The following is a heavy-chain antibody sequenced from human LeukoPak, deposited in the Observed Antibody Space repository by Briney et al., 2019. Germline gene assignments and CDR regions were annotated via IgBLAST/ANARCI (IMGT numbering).Heavy chain of an antibody. V-gene: IGHV3-23*01. CDR3: AKSTSPLYYYYGMDV. D-gene: IGHD2-2*01. J-gene: IGHJ6*02. Sequence: PGGSLRLSCAASGFTFSNYAMSWVRQAPGKGLEWVSTISGSGGSTYYADSVKGRFTISRDNSKNTLYLLLNSLRAEDTAVYYCAKSTSPLYYYYGMDVWGQGTTVTVSS. CDR1: GFTFSNYA. CDR2: ISGSGGST.